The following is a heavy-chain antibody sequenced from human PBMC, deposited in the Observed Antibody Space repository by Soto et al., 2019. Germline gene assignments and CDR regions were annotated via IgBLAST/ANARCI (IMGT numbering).Heavy chain of an antibody. J-gene: IGHJ6*02. Sequence: QVQLVESGGGVIQPGRSLRLSCSASGFTFTNYGMHWVRQAPGKGLEWVAVISYHESNTYYADSVKGRFTNSRDNSKNTLYRQMNSLRAEDTAVYYCAKDGRLYDSSGRQGMDVWGQGTTVTVSS. V-gene: IGHV3-30*18. D-gene: IGHD3-22*01. CDR1: GFTFTNYG. CDR2: ISYHESNT. CDR3: AKDGRLYDSSGRQGMDV.